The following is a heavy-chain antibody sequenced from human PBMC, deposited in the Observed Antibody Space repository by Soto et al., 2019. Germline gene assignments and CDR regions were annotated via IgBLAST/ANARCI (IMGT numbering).Heavy chain of an antibody. J-gene: IGHJ6*03. CDR2: ISSSSSTI. V-gene: IGHV3-48*01. Sequence: GGSLRLSCAASGFTFSSYSMNWVRQAPGKGLEWVSYISSSSSTIYYADSVKGRFTISRDNAKNSLYLQMNSLRAEDTAVYYCARLVRGDYRRYYYYYYMDVWGKGTTVTVSS. D-gene: IGHD4-17*01. CDR3: ARLVRGDYRRYYYYYYMDV. CDR1: GFTFSSYS.